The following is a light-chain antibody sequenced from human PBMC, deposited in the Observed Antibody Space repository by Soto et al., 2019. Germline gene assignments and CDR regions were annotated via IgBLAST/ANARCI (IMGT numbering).Light chain of an antibody. V-gene: IGLV2-8*01. J-gene: IGLJ1*01. Sequence: QSALPQPPSASGSPGQSVTFSCTGTSSDVGRYDYVSWYQQHPGKAPKLLIYGVTRRPSGVPDRFSGSKSGNTASLTVSGLQAEDEAYYYCSSYVGSNIYVFGTGTKVTVL. CDR2: GVT. CDR3: SSYVGSNIYV. CDR1: SSDVGRYDY.